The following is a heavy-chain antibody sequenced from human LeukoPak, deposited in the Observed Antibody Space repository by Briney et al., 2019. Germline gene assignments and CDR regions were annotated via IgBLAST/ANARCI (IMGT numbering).Heavy chain of an antibody. Sequence: PSETLSLTCAVYGGSFSGYYWGWIRQPPGKGLEWIGAINHSGSTNYNPSLKSRVTISVDTSKNQFSLKLSSVTAADTAVYYCARGIAAAASFFDYWGQGTLVTVSS. CDR2: INHSGST. J-gene: IGHJ4*02. V-gene: IGHV4-34*01. CDR1: GGSFSGYY. CDR3: ARGIAAAASFFDY. D-gene: IGHD6-13*01.